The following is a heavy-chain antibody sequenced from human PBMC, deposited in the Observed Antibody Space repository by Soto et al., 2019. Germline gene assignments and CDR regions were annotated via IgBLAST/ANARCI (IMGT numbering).Heavy chain of an antibody. CDR1: GFTVSSNY. CDR2: IYSGGTT. CDR3: ARDRYDYIWGTYRSNWHFDL. Sequence: GGSLRLSCAASGFTVSSNYMSWVRQAPGKGLEWVSVIYSGGTTYYADSVKGRFTLSRHNSNNTIYLQMNSLRPEDTAVYYCARDRYDYIWGTYRSNWHFDLWGRGTLVTVSS. V-gene: IGHV3-53*04. D-gene: IGHD3-16*02. J-gene: IGHJ2*01.